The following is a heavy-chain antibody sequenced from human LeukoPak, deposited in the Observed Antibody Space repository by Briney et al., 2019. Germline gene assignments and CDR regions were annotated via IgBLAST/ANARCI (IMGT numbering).Heavy chain of an antibody. D-gene: IGHD6-13*01. CDR3: ARHVTPPSGSSWYIIFDY. Sequence: GESLKISCKGSGYSFTSYWIGWVRQMPGKGLEWMGIIYPGDSDTRYSPSFQGQVTISADKSISTAYLQWSSLKASDTAMYYCARHVTPPSGSSWYIIFDYWGQGTLVTVSS. J-gene: IGHJ4*02. CDR2: IYPGDSDT. CDR1: GYSFTSYW. V-gene: IGHV5-51*01.